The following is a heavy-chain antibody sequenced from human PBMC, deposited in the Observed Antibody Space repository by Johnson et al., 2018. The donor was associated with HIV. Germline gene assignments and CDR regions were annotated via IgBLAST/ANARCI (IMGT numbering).Heavy chain of an antibody. CDR1: GFTVSSNY. Sequence: VQLVESGGGLVKPGGSLRLSCAASGFTVSSNYMSWVRQAPGKGLEWVSVIYSGGSTYYADSVKGRFTISRDNSKNTLYLQMNSLRAEDTAVYYCANLGDYSGNNGFDIWGRGTMVTVSS. V-gene: IGHV3-53*01. J-gene: IGHJ3*02. CDR3: ANLGDYSGNNGFDI. D-gene: IGHD4-23*01. CDR2: IYSGGST.